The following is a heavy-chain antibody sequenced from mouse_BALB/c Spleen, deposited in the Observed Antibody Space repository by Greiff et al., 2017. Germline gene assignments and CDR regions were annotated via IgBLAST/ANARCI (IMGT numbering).Heavy chain of an antibody. CDR1: GYTFTSYV. Sequence: EVQLQQSGPELVKPGASVKMSCKASGYTFTSYVMHWVKQNPGQGLEWIGYINPYNDGTKYNEKFKGKATLTSDKSSSTAYMELSSLTSEDSAVYYCARDRDYGNSLYAMDYWGQGTSVTVSS. J-gene: IGHJ4*01. V-gene: IGHV1-14*01. D-gene: IGHD2-1*01. CDR3: ARDRDYGNSLYAMDY. CDR2: INPYNDGT.